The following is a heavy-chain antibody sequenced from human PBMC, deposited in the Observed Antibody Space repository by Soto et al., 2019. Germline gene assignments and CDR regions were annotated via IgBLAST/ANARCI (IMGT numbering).Heavy chain of an antibody. Sequence: GGSLRLSCAASGFTFINYAMTWVRQAPGEGLEWVSTISGNGANTHYADSVKGRFSISRDNSKNTLYIQMNSLRADDTAVYYCAKDYGSSRYFFDYWGQGDLVTVSS. D-gene: IGHD6-19*01. J-gene: IGHJ4*02. CDR1: GFTFINYA. CDR3: AKDYGSSRYFFDY. CDR2: ISGNGANT. V-gene: IGHV3-23*01.